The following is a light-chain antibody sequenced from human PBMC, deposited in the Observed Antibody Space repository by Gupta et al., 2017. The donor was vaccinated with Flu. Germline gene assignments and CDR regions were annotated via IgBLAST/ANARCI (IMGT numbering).Light chain of an antibody. CDR1: SSDVGGYNY. CDR3: CSYAGSDNWV. V-gene: IGLV2-11*01. J-gene: IGLJ3*02. Sequence: QSDLTQPRSVPSSPRQSVTISCTGTSSDVGGYNYVSWDQQHPGKAPKLMIHDVNKRPSWVTDRFSGSKSGNTASLTISGLQAEDETDYYCCSYAGSDNWVFGGGTKLTVL. CDR2: DVN.